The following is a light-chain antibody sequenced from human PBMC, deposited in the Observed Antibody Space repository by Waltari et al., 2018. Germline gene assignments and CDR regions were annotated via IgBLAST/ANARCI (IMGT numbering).Light chain of an antibody. V-gene: IGKV4-1*01. J-gene: IGKJ1*01. CDR3: QQYYTTPWT. CDR2: WAS. CDR1: QSVLSSSNNKNF. Sequence: DIVMTQSPDSLAVSLGERATSNCISSQSVLSSSNNKNFLVWYQQKAGQPPKLLIYWASTRESGVPDRFSGSGSGTDFTLTISSLQAEDVAVYYCQQYYTTPWTFGQGTKVEIK.